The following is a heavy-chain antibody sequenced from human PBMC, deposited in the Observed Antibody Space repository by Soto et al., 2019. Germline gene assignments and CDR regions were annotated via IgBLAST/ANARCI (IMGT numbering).Heavy chain of an antibody. J-gene: IGHJ4*02. CDR1: GFTFSHYA. CDR3: AKDGSHNFDY. V-gene: IGHV3-30*18. Sequence: QVQLVESGGGVVQPGRSLRLSCAASGFTFSHYAMHWVRQAPGKGLEWVALMSYDGSNEYYADSVKGRFTISRENSKNPLYLQMNSLRAEDTAVYNGAKDGSHNFDYWGQGTLVTVSS. D-gene: IGHD1-26*01. CDR2: MSYDGSNE.